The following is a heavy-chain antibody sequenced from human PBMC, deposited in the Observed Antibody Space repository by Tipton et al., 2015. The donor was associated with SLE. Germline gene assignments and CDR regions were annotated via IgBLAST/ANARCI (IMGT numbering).Heavy chain of an antibody. CDR3: VKDRTHAYYYDTNGYNHYYGLDV. J-gene: IGHJ6*02. V-gene: IGHV3-33*03. CDR1: RFAFSNFG. D-gene: IGHD3-22*01. CDR2: VWYDGTKK. Sequence: SLRLSCAASRFAFSNFGMHWVRQAPGKGLEWVAVVWYDGTKKYYADSVKGRFTISRDNSKNTLYLEMSSLRVEDTAVYYCVKDRTHAYYYDTNGYNHYYGLDVWGHGTTVTVSS.